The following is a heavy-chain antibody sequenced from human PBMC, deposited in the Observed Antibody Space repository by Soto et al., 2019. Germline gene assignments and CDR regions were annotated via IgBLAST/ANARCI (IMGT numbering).Heavy chain of an antibody. V-gene: IGHV1-18*01. J-gene: IGHJ5*02. CDR3: ATALAAGTCHH. Sequence: QVQLVQSGAEVRKPGASVKVSCKASGYTFTSYAISWVRQAPGKGLEWMGWISAYNGNTNYAQKLQGRVTMTTDTPTRTAYMELRSLSSDDTAVYYCATALAAGTCHHWGQGTLVTVSS. CDR2: ISAYNGNT. CDR1: GYTFTSYA. D-gene: IGHD6-13*01.